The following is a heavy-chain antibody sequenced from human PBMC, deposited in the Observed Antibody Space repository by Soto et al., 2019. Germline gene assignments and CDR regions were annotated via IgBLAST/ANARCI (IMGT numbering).Heavy chain of an antibody. J-gene: IGHJ4*02. D-gene: IGHD3-10*01. CDR1: GVSISSGNW. V-gene: IGHV4-4*02. CDR3: ARLVYDTRLNYMYFDF. CDR2: IFHDGTA. Sequence: SENLSLTCAVSGVSISSGNWWTWVRQSPQRGLEYIGEIFHDGTANYYPSFERRVAISVDTSKNQFSLKLTSVTAADTAIYFCARLVYDTRLNYMYFDFWGQGTLGTVSS.